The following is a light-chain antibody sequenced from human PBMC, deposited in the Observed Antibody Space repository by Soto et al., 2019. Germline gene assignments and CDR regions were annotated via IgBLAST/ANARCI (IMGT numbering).Light chain of an antibody. J-gene: IGLJ2*01. CDR2: DVS. V-gene: IGLV2-14*01. CDR1: SSDVGGYNF. CDR3: SSYATSRTHVA. Sequence: QSVLTQPASVSGSPGQSITISCTGTSSDVGGYNFVSWYQHHPGKAPKHIIHDVSSRPSGVSTRFSASKSGNTASLTISGLQAEDEADYYCSSYATSRTHVASGGGTKLTVL.